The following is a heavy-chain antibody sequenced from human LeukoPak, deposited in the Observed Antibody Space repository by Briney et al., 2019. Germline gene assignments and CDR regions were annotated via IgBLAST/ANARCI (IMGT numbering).Heavy chain of an antibody. D-gene: IGHD2-2*01. CDR1: GFTFDDYA. CDR2: ISWDGGST. Sequence: PGGSLRLSCAASGFTFDDYAMHWVRQAPGKGLEWVSLISWDGGSTYYADSVKGRFTISRDNSKSTLYLKMISLRAEDTALYYCAKDLVTSRRGAFDIWGQGTMVTVSS. J-gene: IGHJ3*02. V-gene: IGHV3-43D*03. CDR3: AKDLVTSRRGAFDI.